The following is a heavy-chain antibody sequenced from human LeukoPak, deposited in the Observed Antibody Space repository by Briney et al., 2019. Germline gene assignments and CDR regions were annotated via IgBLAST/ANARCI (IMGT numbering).Heavy chain of an antibody. Sequence: GGSLRLSCAASGFTFSSYWMSWVRQAPGKGLEWVANIKQDGSEKYYVDSVKGRFTISRDNAKNSLYLQMNSLRAEDTAVYYCARTPYGSGSFFDYWGQGTLVTVSS. J-gene: IGHJ4*02. CDR3: ARTPYGSGSFFDY. CDR2: IKQDGSEK. D-gene: IGHD3-10*01. CDR1: GFTFSSYW. V-gene: IGHV3-7*03.